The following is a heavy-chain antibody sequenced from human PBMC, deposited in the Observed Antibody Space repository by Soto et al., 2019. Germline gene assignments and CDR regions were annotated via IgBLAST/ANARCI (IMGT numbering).Heavy chain of an antibody. Sequence: GGSLRLSCAASGFTFSNYGMHWVRQAPGEGLEWVAVIWYDGNNKYYADSVKGRFTTSRDNSNNTLYVQMTSLRAEDTAVYYCARGLHSLFDYWGQGTLVTVSS. CDR2: IWYDGNNK. V-gene: IGHV3-33*01. CDR3: ARGLHSLFDY. J-gene: IGHJ4*02. D-gene: IGHD2-21*01. CDR1: GFTFSNYG.